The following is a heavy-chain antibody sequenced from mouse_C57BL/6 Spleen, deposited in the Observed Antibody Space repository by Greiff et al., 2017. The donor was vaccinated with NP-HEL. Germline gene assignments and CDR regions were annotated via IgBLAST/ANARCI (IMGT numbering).Heavy chain of an antibody. J-gene: IGHJ4*01. CDR3: ARSSHYYAMDY. Sequence: EVQVVESEGGLVQPGSSMKLSCTASGFTFSDYYMAWVRQVPEKGLEWVANINYDGSSTYYLDSLKSRFIISRDNAKNILYLQMSSLKSEDTATYYCARSSHYYAMDYWGQGTSVTVSS. V-gene: IGHV5-16*01. CDR2: INYDGSST. CDR1: GFTFSDYY.